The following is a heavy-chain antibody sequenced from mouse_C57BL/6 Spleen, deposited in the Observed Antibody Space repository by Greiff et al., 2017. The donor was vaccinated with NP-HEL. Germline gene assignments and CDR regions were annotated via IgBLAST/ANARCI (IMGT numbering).Heavy chain of an antibody. CDR3: ARHEERDYDEDWYFDV. V-gene: IGHV1-62-2*01. D-gene: IGHD2-4*01. CDR1: GYTFTEYT. Sequence: VQVVESGAELVKPGASVKLSCKASGYTFTEYTIHWVKQRSGQGLEWIGWFYPGSGSIKYNEKFKDKATLTADKSSSTVYMELSRLTSEDSAVYFCARHEERDYDEDWYFDVWGTGTTVTVSS. CDR2: FYPGSGSI. J-gene: IGHJ1*03.